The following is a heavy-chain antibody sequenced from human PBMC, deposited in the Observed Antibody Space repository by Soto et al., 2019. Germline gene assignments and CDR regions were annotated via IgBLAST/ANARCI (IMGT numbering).Heavy chain of an antibody. CDR3: AGAQEAGGPIDY. Sequence: QVQLVESGGGVVQPGRSLRLSCAASGFTFSSYAMHWVRQAPGKGLEWVAVISYDGSNKYYADSVKGRFTISRDNSKNTLYLQMNRLRAEDTAVYYCAGAQEAGGPIDYWGQGALVTVSS. CDR1: GFTFSSYA. D-gene: IGHD3-10*01. J-gene: IGHJ4*02. V-gene: IGHV3-30-3*01. CDR2: ISYDGSNK.